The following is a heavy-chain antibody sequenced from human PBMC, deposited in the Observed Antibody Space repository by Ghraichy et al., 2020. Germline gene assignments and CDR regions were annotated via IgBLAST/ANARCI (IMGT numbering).Heavy chain of an antibody. CDR3: AKAMSITIFGVVIADYGMDV. V-gene: IGHV3-30*18. D-gene: IGHD3-3*01. CDR1: GFTFSSNG. CDR2: ISYDGSNK. Sequence: GESLRLSCAASGFTFSSNGMHWVRQAPGKGLEWVAVISYDGSNKYYADSVKGRFTISRDNSKNTLYLQMNSLRAEDTAVYYCAKAMSITIFGVVIADYGMDVWGQGTTVTVSS. J-gene: IGHJ6*02.